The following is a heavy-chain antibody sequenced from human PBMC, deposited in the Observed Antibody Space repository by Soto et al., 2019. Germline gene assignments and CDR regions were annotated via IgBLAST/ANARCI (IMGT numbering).Heavy chain of an antibody. CDR3: ASKDYGDYGWFDP. CDR1: GGSISSSKW. V-gene: IGHV4-4*02. D-gene: IGHD4-17*01. CDR2: IYHSGST. Sequence: QVQLQESGPGLMKPSGTLSLTCAVSGGSISSSKWWSWVRRPPGKGLEWIGEIYHSGSTNYNPSLKSRVTISVDKSKNQFSLKLHSVTAADTAVYYCASKDYGDYGWFDPWGQGTLVTVSS. J-gene: IGHJ5*02.